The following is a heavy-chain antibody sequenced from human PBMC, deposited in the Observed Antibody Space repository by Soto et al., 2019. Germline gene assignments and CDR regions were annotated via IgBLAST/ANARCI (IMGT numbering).Heavy chain of an antibody. CDR2: INPSGGST. J-gene: IGHJ5*02. CDR3: ARRVLMDSGGYNWFDP. D-gene: IGHD2-15*01. Sequence: QVQLVQSGAEVKKPGASVKVSCKASGYTFTSYYMHWVRQAPGQGLEWMGIINPSGGSTSYAQKFQGRVTMTRDTSTSTVYMELSSLRSEDTAVYYCARRVLMDSGGYNWFDPWGQGTLVTVSS. CDR1: GYTFTSYY. V-gene: IGHV1-46*03.